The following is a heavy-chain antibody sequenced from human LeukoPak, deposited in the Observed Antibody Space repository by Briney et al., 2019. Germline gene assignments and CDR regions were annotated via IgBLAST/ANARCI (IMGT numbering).Heavy chain of an antibody. CDR1: GFTFSSYG. Sequence: PGGSLRLSCAASGFTFSSYGMHWVRQAPGKGLEWVAVIWYDGSNKYYADSVKGRFTISRDNSKNTLYLQMNSLRAEDTAVYYCARDARGRRYYYGSGSLSHWGQGTLVTVSS. CDR2: IWYDGSNK. CDR3: ARDARGRRYYYGSGSLSH. V-gene: IGHV3-33*01. J-gene: IGHJ4*02. D-gene: IGHD3-10*01.